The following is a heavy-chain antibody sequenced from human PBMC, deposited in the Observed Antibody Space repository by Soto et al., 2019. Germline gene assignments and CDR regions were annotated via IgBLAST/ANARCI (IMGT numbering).Heavy chain of an antibody. CDR2: ISSSGDVT. D-gene: IGHD1-26*01. CDR3: AKTGGFSGSYHFIS. CDR1: GITFSSYS. V-gene: IGHV3-23*01. Sequence: DEQLLESGGGLVQPGGSLRLSCAASGITFSSYSMSWVRQSPGKGLEWVLSISSSGDVTYDADSVKGRFTISRDNSKNSLYLQMNSLRAEDTAIYYCAKTGGFSGSYHFISWGQGTLVTVSS. J-gene: IGHJ4*02.